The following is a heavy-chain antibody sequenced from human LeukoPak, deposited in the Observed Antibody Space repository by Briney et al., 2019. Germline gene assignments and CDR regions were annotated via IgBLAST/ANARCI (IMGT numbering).Heavy chain of an antibody. D-gene: IGHD2-15*01. J-gene: IGHJ1*01. V-gene: IGHV1-2*02. CDR3: ARGPSTKNYCSGGSCYKVYFQH. Sequence: ASVKVSCKASGYTFTGYYMHWVRQAPGQGLEWMGWINPNSGGTNYAQKFQGRVTMTRDTSISTAYMEPSRLRSDDTAVYYCARGPSTKNYCSGGSCYKVYFQHWGQGTLVTVSS. CDR2: INPNSGGT. CDR1: GYTFTGYY.